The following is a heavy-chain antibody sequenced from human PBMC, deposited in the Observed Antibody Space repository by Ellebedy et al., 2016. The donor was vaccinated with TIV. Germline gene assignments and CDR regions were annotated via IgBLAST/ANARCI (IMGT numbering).Heavy chain of an antibody. CDR1: GDSVSSNSAA. CDR2: TYYRSKWYN. CDR3: ARGPEGDAAFDI. J-gene: IGHJ3*02. Sequence: SETLSLXXAIFGDSVSSNSAAWNWIRQSPSRGLEWLGRTYYRSKWYNDYAVSVKSRITINPDTSKNQFSLQLNSVTPEDTAVYYCARGPEGDAAFDIWGQGTMVTVSS. V-gene: IGHV6-1*01. D-gene: IGHD3-16*01.